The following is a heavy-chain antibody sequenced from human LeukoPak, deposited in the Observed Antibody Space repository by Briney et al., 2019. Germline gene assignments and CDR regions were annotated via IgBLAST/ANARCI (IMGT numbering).Heavy chain of an antibody. V-gene: IGHV3-30*02. CDR2: IRYDGSNK. CDR3: ARWELIDY. D-gene: IGHD1-26*01. CDR1: GFTFKKYW. J-gene: IGHJ4*02. Sequence: GALRLSCAASGFTFKKYWMNWVRQVPGKGLEWVAFIRYDGSNKYYADSVKGRFTISRDNSKNTLYLQMNSLRAEDTAVYYCARWELIDYWGQGTLVTVSS.